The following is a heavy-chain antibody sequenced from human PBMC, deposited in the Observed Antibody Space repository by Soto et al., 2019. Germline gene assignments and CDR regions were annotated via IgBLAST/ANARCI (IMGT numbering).Heavy chain of an antibody. D-gene: IGHD3-10*01. V-gene: IGHV3-74*01. CDR3: ARAGSYRFDY. Sequence: PGGSLRLSCVGAGCSFSSYWVHWVRQPPGKGLEWVSRINAGGTSISYADSVKGRFTISRDNAKNTLYLQMDGLGVDDTAVYYCARAGSYRFDYWGLGTLVTVSS. CDR1: GCSFSSYW. CDR2: INAGGTSI. J-gene: IGHJ4*02.